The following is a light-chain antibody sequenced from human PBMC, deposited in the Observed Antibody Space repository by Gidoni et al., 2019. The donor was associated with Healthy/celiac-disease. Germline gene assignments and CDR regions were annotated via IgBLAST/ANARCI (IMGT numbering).Light chain of an antibody. Sequence: GAPGQRVTISCTGSSSNIGAGYDVHWSQQLPGTAPKLLIYGNSNRPSGVPDRFSGSKSGTSASLAITGLQAEDEADYYCQSYDSSLSGWVFGGGTKLTVL. CDR1: SSNIGAGYD. CDR3: QSYDSSLSGWV. CDR2: GNS. J-gene: IGLJ3*02. V-gene: IGLV1-40*01.